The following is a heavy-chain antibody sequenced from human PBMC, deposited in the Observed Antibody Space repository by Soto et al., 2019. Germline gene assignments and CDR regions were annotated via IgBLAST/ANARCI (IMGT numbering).Heavy chain of an antibody. CDR2: IYSGGST. CDR1: GFTVSSTY. Sequence: EVQLVESGGGLIQPGGSLRLSCAASGFTVSSTYMSWVRQAPGKGLEWVSVIYSGGSTYYADSVKGRFTISRDNSKNTLYLQMNGLRAEDTAVDYCARSGYSYGPFDYWGQGTLVTVSS. V-gene: IGHV3-53*01. D-gene: IGHD5-18*01. J-gene: IGHJ4*02. CDR3: ARSGYSYGPFDY.